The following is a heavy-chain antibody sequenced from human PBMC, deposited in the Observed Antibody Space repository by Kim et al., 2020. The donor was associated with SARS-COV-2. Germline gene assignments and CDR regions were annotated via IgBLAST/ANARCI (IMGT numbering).Heavy chain of an antibody. Sequence: GGSLRLSCAASGFTFSSYPINWVRQAPGKGLEWVSSISGNSNYIYYADSVKGRFTISRDNAKNSLYLQMNSLRAEDTAIYYCERLVGAYSNYFDSWGQGALVTVSS. CDR3: ERLVGAYSNYFDS. J-gene: IGHJ4*02. CDR2: ISGNSNYI. D-gene: IGHD2-21*01. V-gene: IGHV3-21*01. CDR1: GFTFSSYP.